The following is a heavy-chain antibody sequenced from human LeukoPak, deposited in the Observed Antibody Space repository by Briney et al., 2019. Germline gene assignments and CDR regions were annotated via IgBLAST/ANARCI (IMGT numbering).Heavy chain of an antibody. CDR3: ADLVYCSSASCYEPFNQT. Sequence: SVKVSCKASGGTFSSLTINWVRQAPGQGLEWMGGIIPIFGRANYAQKFQGRVTITADDSTSTAYMELSSLRSEDTAVYYCADLVYCSSASCYEPFNQTWGQGTLVTVSP. D-gene: IGHD2-2*01. CDR1: GGTFSSLT. V-gene: IGHV1-69*13. J-gene: IGHJ4*02. CDR2: IIPIFGRA.